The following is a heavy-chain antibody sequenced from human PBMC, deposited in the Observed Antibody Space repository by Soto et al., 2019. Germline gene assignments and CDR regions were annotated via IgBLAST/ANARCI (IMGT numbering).Heavy chain of an antibody. D-gene: IGHD3-22*01. V-gene: IGHV3-15*07. Sequence: GGSLRLSCAASGFTFTNAWINWVRQAPGKGLEWVGRIKSKTDGGTTDYAEPVKGRFAISRDDSNNMVYLQMNSLKIEDTAVYYCTTDSHSTIIIVRFDYWGHGTLVTVSS. CDR3: TTDSHSTIIIVRFDY. J-gene: IGHJ4*01. CDR1: GFTFTNAW. CDR2: IKSKTDGGTT.